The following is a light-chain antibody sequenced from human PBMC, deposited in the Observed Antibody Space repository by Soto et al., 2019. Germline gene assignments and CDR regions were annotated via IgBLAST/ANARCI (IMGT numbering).Light chain of an antibody. CDR3: CSYAGGNTYV. V-gene: IGLV2-23*01. J-gene: IGLJ1*01. CDR1: SSDIKRYNL. CDR2: EGS. Sequence: QSVLTQPASVSGSPGQSITISCTGTSSDIKRYNLVSWYQQHPGKAPKLMIYEGSKRPSGVSNRFSGSKSGNTASLTISGLQPEDEADYYCCSYAGGNTYVFGTGTKLTVL.